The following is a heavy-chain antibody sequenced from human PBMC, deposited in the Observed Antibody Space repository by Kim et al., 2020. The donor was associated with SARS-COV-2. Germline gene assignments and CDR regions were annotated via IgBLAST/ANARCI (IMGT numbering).Heavy chain of an antibody. D-gene: IGHD4-17*01. V-gene: IGHV4-39*07. CDR3: VRGKEAGPDYGDYGTFDY. Sequence: NSRVTISVDTSKNQFSLKLSCVTAADTAVYYCVRGKEAGPDYGDYGTFDYWGQGTLVTVSS. J-gene: IGHJ4*02.